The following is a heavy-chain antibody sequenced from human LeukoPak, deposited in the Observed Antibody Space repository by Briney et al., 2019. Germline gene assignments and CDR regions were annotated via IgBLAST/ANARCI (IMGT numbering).Heavy chain of an antibody. V-gene: IGHV4-59*11. D-gene: IGHD5-24*01. J-gene: IGHJ4*02. CDR3: ARTNVEMATTFDF. CDR2: IYHTGST. CDR1: GGSISSHY. Sequence: SETLSLTCTVSGGSISSHYWSWIRQPPGKGLGWIAYIYHTGSTNYNPSLKSRVTISVDTSKNQFSLKLSSVTAADTAVYYCARTNVEMATTFDFWGQGTLVTVSS.